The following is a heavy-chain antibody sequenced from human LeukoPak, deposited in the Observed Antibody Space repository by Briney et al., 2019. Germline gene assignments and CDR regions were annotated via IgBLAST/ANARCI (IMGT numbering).Heavy chain of an antibody. D-gene: IGHD3-10*01. J-gene: IGHJ4*02. V-gene: IGHV3-23*01. CDR2: ISGSGGST. CDR3: AKTLSMVRGFDY. CDR1: GFTFSSYA. Sequence: GGPLRLSCAASGFTFSSYAMSWVRQAPGKGLEWVSAISGSGGSTYYADSVKGRFTISRDNSKNTLYLQMNSLRAEDTAVYYCAKTLSMVRGFDYWGQGTLVTVSS.